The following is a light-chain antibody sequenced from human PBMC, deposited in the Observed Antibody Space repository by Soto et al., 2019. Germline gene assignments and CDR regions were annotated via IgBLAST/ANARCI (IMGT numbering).Light chain of an antibody. Sequence: VLTQSPATLSLSPGERATLSCRASQSVLTTLAWYQQKPGQPPRLVVYDSTPRATGVPDRFSGSRSGTEFTLTISSLQPEDFAVYYCQQHNDWPPITFGQGTRLEIK. J-gene: IGKJ5*01. CDR1: QSVLTT. CDR2: DST. CDR3: QQHNDWPPIT. V-gene: IGKV3D-15*01.